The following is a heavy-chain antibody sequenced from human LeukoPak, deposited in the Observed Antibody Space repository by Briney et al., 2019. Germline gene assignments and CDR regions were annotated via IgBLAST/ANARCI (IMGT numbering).Heavy chain of an antibody. D-gene: IGHD4-17*01. Sequence: SVKVSCKVSGYTLTELSMHWVRQAPGKGLEWMGGFDPEDGETIYAQKFQGRVTMTEDTSTDTAYMELSSLRSEDTAVYYCATSTTVTHYWYFDLWGRGTLVTVSS. J-gene: IGHJ2*01. CDR3: ATSTTVTHYWYFDL. CDR2: FDPEDGET. CDR1: GYTLTELS. V-gene: IGHV1-24*01.